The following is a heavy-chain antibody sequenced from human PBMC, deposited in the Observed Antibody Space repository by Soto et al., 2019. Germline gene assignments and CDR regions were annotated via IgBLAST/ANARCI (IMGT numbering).Heavy chain of an antibody. J-gene: IGHJ4*02. D-gene: IGHD3-10*01. CDR2: IYYSGST. CDR3: ATYYYGSGSQVY. Sequence: SETLSLTCTVSGGSISSGDYYWSWIRQPPGKGLEWIGYIYYSGSTYYNPSLKSRVTISVDTSKNQFSLKLSSVTAADTAVYYCATYYYGSGSQVYWGQGTLVTVSS. CDR1: GGSISSGDYY. V-gene: IGHV4-30-4*01.